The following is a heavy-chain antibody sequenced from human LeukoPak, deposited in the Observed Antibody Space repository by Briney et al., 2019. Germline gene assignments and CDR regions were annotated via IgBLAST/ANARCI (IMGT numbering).Heavy chain of an antibody. D-gene: IGHD2-2*01. Sequence: SQTLSLTCTVSGGSISSGDYYWSWIRQPPGKGLEWIGYIYYSGSTYYNPSLKSRVTISVDTSKNQFSLKLSSVTAADTAVYYCAREESQLLYFDYWGQGTLVTVSS. V-gene: IGHV4-30-4*08. CDR3: AREESQLLYFDY. CDR1: GGSISSGDYY. CDR2: IYYSGST. J-gene: IGHJ4*02.